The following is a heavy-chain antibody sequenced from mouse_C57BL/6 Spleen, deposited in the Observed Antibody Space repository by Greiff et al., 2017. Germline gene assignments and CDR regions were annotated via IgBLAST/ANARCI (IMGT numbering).Heavy chain of an antibody. CDR2: IWSGGST. Sequence: VKLKESGPGLVQPSQRLSITCTVSGFSLTSYGVHWVRPSPGKGLEWLGVIWSGGSTDYNAAFISRLSISKDNSKSHVFFKINSLQADDTAIYYCSRGEGYDGLFDDWGQGTTLTFSS. D-gene: IGHD2-2*01. J-gene: IGHJ2*01. CDR1: GFSLTSYG. CDR3: SRGEGYDGLFDD. V-gene: IGHV2-2*01.